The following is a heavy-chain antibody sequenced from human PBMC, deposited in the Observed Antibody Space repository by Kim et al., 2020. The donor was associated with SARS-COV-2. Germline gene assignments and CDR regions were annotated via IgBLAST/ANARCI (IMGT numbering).Heavy chain of an antibody. J-gene: IGHJ6*02. CDR3: ARGDYYGDRYYYGMDV. V-gene: IGHV4-31*02. D-gene: IGHD4-17*01. Sequence: LKSRVTISVATSKNQFSLKLSSVTAADTAVYYCARGDYYGDRYYYGMDVWGQGTTVTVSS.